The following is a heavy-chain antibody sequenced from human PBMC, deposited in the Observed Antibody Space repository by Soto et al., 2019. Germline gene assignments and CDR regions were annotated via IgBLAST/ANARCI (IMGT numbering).Heavy chain of an antibody. CDR2: ISGSGGST. D-gene: IGHD3-9*01. CDR1: GFTFSNYA. CDR3: ARVFYYDILTGKSYNMDV. J-gene: IGHJ6*02. Sequence: VQLLESGGDLVQPGGSLRLSCEASGFTFSNYAMSWVRQAPGKGLEWVSVISGSGGSTNYADSAKGRFTISRDNSMETLYPQMNSLRAEDTAVYYCARVFYYDILTGKSYNMDVWGQGTTVIVSS. V-gene: IGHV3-23*01.